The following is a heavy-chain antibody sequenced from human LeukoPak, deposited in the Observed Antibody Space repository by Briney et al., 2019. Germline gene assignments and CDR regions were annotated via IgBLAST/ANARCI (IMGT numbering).Heavy chain of an antibody. CDR3: ARGVYYYDSSGYYYAEYFQD. D-gene: IGHD3-22*01. Sequence: GGSLRLSCAASGFTVSSNYMSWVRQAPGKGLEWVSVIYSGGSTYYADSVKGRFTISSDNSKNTLHLQMNSLRAEDTAVYYCARGVYYYDSSGYYYAEYFQDWGQGTLVTVSS. V-gene: IGHV3-53*01. CDR1: GFTVSSNY. J-gene: IGHJ1*01. CDR2: IYSGGST.